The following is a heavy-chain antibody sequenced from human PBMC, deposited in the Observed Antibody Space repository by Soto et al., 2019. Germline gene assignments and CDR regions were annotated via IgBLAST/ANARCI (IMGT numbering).Heavy chain of an antibody. CDR3: ARDEYSSSSEFYYYYGMDV. CDR1: GGTFSSYA. V-gene: IGHV1-69*13. CDR2: IIPIFGTA. D-gene: IGHD6-6*01. Sequence: GASVKVSCKASGGTFSSYAISWVRQAPGQGLEWMGGIIPIFGTANYAQKFQGRVTITADESTSTAYMELSSLRSGDTAVYYCARDEYSSSSEFYYYYGMDVWGQGTTVTVSS. J-gene: IGHJ6*02.